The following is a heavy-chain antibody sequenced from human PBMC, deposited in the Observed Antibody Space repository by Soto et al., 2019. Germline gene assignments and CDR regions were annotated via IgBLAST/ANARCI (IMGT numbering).Heavy chain of an antibody. CDR1: GYSFTSYW. V-gene: IGHV5-51*01. CDR3: ARPSTNMITFGGVIVYDAFDI. D-gene: IGHD3-16*02. Sequence: GESLKISCKGSGYSFTSYWIGWVRQMPGKGLEWMGIIYPGDSDTRYSPSFQGQVTISADKSISTAYLQWSSLKASDTAMYYCARPSTNMITFGGVIVYDAFDIWGQGTMVTVSS. CDR2: IYPGDSDT. J-gene: IGHJ3*02.